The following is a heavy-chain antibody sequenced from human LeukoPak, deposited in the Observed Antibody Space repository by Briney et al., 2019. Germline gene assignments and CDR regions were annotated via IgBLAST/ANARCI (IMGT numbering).Heavy chain of an antibody. Sequence: PGGSLRLSCAASEFTFSTYGMHWVRQAAGKGLERVAVISYDGSYKFYADSVKGRFTISRDNSKSTLYLQMNSLRAEDTAVYYCAKDRYSGLNTIDYWGQGTLVTVSS. V-gene: IGHV3-30*18. CDR2: ISYDGSYK. J-gene: IGHJ4*02. CDR3: AKDRYSGLNTIDY. CDR1: EFTFSTYG. D-gene: IGHD6-13*01.